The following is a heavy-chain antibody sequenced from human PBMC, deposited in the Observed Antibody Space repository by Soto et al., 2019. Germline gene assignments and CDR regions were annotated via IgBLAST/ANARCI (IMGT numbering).Heavy chain of an antibody. V-gene: IGHV4-31*03. D-gene: IGHD3-22*01. Sequence: SETLSLTCTVSGGSISSGGYYWSWIRQHPGKGLEWIGYIYYSGSTYYNPSLKSRVAISVDTSKNQFSLKLSSVTAADTAVYYCARDGESRDYYDSSGYYSWGQGTLVTVSS. CDR1: GGSISSGGYY. CDR3: ARDGESRDYYDSSGYYS. J-gene: IGHJ4*02. CDR2: IYYSGST.